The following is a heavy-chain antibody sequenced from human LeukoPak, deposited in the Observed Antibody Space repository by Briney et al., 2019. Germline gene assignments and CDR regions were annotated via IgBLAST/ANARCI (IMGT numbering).Heavy chain of an antibody. D-gene: IGHD3-22*01. V-gene: IGHV3-21*01. J-gene: IGHJ4*02. Sequence: GGSLRLSCAASGFTFSSYTMNWVRQAPGKGLEWVSSISSSSSYIYYADSVKGRFTVSRDNAKNSLYLQMNSLRAEDTAIYYCARAVWDSSGYYYDYWGQGTLVTVSS. CDR3: ARAVWDSSGYYYDY. CDR2: ISSSSSYI. CDR1: GFTFSSYT.